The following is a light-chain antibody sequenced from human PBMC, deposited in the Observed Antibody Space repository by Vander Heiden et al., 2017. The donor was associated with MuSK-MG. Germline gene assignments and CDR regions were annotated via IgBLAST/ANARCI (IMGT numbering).Light chain of an antibody. CDR1: SRDVGDGNY. J-gene: IGLJ3*02. Sequence: QAALTQPASVSGSPGQSITISCTGTSRDVGDGNYVSWYQQTPGQAPKLMIYEFNKRPSRVSNRFSASKSGNTASLTISGLQADDEADYYCSSRTSYNSWVFGGGTKLTVL. V-gene: IGLV2-14*01. CDR3: SSRTSYNSWV. CDR2: EFN.